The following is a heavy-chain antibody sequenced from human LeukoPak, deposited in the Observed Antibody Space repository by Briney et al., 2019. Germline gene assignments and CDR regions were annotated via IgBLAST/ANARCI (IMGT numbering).Heavy chain of an antibody. D-gene: IGHD3-22*01. CDR2: IIPIFGTA. J-gene: IGHJ3*02. CDR1: GGTFSSYA. Sequence: ASVKVSCKASGGTFSSYAISWVRQAPGQGLEWMGGIIPIFGTANYAQKFQGRVTITADESTSTAYMELSSLRSEDTAVYYCASDYYDSSGYYRDDAFDIWGQGTMVTVSS. V-gene: IGHV1-69*13. CDR3: ASDYYDSSGYYRDDAFDI.